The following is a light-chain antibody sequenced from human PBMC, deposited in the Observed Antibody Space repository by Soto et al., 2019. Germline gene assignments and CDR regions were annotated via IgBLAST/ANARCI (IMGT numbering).Light chain of an antibody. CDR1: QSVSSSY. CDR3: QQYGSSPGT. CDR2: GAS. J-gene: IGKJ1*01. Sequence: EIVLTQSPGTLSLSPGERATPSCRASQSVSSSYLAWYQQKPGQAPRRLIYGASIMATGIPDRFSGSGSGSDFTLTISRLEPEDFAVYYCQQYGSSPGTFGQGTKVEIK. V-gene: IGKV3-20*01.